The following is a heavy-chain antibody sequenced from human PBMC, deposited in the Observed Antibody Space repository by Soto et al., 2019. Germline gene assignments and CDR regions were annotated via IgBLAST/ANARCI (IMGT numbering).Heavy chain of an antibody. J-gene: IGHJ5*02. CDR3: ARGRGLVVAANWFDP. D-gene: IGHD2-15*01. CDR2: INHSGST. V-gene: IGHV4-34*01. CDR1: GGSFSGYY. Sequence: QVQLQQWGAGLLKPSETLSLTCAVYGGSFSGYYWSWIRQPPGKGLEWIGEINHSGSTNYNPSLKSRVTISVDTSKNQFSLKLSSVTAADTAVYYCARGRGLVVAANWFDPLGQGTLVTVSS.